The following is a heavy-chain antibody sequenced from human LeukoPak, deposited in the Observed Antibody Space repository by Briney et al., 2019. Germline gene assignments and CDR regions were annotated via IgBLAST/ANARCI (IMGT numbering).Heavy chain of an antibody. V-gene: IGHV4-34*01. CDR3: ARESLEWSPGY. J-gene: IGHJ4*02. CDR1: GGSFSGYY. D-gene: IGHD3-3*01. CDR2: INHSGST. Sequence: SETLSLTCAVYGGSFSGYYWSWIRQPPGKGLEWIGEINHSGSTYYNPSLKSRVTISVDRSKNQFSLKLSSVTAADTAVYYCARESLEWSPGYWGQGTLVTVSS.